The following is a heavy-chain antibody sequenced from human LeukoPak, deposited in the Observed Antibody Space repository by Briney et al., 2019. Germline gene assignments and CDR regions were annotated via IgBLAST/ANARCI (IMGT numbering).Heavy chain of an antibody. D-gene: IGHD4-11*01. CDR1: GFTVSSNY. CDR3: ARGPSKRYFDY. J-gene: IGHJ4*02. V-gene: IGHV3-66*01. CDR2: IYSGGST. Sequence: PGGSLRLSCAASGFTVSSNYMNWVRQAPGKGLEWVSVIYSGGSTYYADSVKGRFTISRDNSKNTLYLQMNSLRAEDTAVYYCARGPSKRYFDYWGQGTLVTVFS.